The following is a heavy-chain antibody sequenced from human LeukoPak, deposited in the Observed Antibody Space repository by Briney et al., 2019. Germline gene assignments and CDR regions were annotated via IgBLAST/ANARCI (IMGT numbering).Heavy chain of an antibody. D-gene: IGHD3-9*01. CDR3: ARVLSGRTIFRIWDY. V-gene: IGHV4-4*02. CDR1: GGSISSSNW. CDR2: IYHSGST. Sequence: SETLSLTCAVSGGSISSSNWWSWVRQPPGKGLEWIGEIYHSGSTNYNPSLKSRVTISVDKSKNQFSLKLSSVTAADTAVYYCARVLSGRTIFRIWDYWGQGTLVTVSS. J-gene: IGHJ4*02.